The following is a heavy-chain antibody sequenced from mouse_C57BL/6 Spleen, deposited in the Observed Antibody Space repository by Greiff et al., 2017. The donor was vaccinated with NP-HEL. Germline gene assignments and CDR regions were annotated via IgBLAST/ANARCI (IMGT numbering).Heavy chain of an antibody. J-gene: IGHJ2*01. CDR3: ARGFITTVYFDY. CDR2: VYPGDGDT. V-gene: IGHV1-82*01. Sequence: VPLQQSGPELGKPGGSVEIFFQASGYAFSESPVDWGEQRSGKGVWWVGRVYPGDGDTNYNGKFKGKATLTADKSSSTAYMQLSSLSSEDSAVYFCARGFITTVYFDYWGQGTTLTVSS. CDR1: GYAFSESP. D-gene: IGHD1-1*01.